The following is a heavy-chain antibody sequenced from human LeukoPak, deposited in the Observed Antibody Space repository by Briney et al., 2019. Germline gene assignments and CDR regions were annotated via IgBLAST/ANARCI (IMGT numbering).Heavy chain of an antibody. D-gene: IGHD2-2*01. CDR2: IKPNSGGT. V-gene: IGHV1-2*02. CDR1: GYTFTGYY. CDR3: ARGRRIVVVPAAIPLYNWFDP. J-gene: IGHJ5*02. Sequence: ASVKVSCKASGYTFTGYYMHWVRQAPGQGLEWMGWIKPNSGGTNYAQKFQGRVTMTRDTSISTAYMELSRLRSDDTAVYYCARGRRIVVVPAAIPLYNWFDPWGQGTLVTVSS.